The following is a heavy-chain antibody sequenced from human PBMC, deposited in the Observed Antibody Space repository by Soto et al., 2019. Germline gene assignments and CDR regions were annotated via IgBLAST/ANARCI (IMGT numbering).Heavy chain of an antibody. CDR1: GGSVSGGSYY. CDR3: SRDVVFGEEDA. D-gene: IGHD3-10*01. CDR2: IYFSGRT. J-gene: IGHJ6*01. V-gene: IGHV4-61*01. Sequence: SETLSLTCTVSGGSVSGGSYYWNWIRQPPGKGLEWIGYIYFSGRTNYNPSLKSRVTISIDTSKNQFSLKLTSATAADTAVYYCSRDVVFGEEDAWGKWTTVTLSS.